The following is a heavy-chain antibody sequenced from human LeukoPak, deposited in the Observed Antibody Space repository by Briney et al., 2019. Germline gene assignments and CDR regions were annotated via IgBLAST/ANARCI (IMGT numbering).Heavy chain of an antibody. CDR3: AKEATMIVVARSYFDY. D-gene: IGHD3-22*01. J-gene: IGHJ4*02. CDR1: GYTFTNYA. V-gene: IGHV1-3*01. Sequence: ASVKVSCKASGYTFTNYAIHWVRLAPGQRLEWLGWINAGNGNTRYSQSFQGRVTFTRDTSATTAYMELSSLRSEDTAMYYCAKEATMIVVARSYFDYWGPGTLVTVSS. CDR2: INAGNGNT.